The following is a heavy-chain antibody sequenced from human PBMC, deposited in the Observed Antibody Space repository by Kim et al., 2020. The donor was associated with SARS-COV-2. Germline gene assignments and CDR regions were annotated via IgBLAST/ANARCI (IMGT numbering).Heavy chain of an antibody. V-gene: IGHV4-59*01. J-gene: IGHJ5*02. CDR2: IYYSGST. CDR1: GGSISSYY. Sequence: SETLSLTCTVSGGSISSYYWSWIRQPTGKGLEWIGYIYYSGSTNYNPSLKSRVTISVDTSKNQFSLKLSSVTAADTAVYYCAREGEGTWGYYGSGSYNWLDPWGQGTLVTGSS. CDR3: AREGEGTWGYYGSGSYNWLDP. D-gene: IGHD3-10*01.